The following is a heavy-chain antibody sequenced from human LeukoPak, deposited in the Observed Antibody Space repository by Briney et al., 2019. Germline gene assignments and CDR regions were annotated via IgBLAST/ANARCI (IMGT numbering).Heavy chain of an antibody. Sequence: SETLSLTCTVSGGSISSYYWSWIRQPAGKGLEWIGRIYTSGSTNYNPSLKSRVTMSVDTSKNQFSLKLSSVTAADTAVYHCARVGVLSIVVVSTSHYFYYMDVWGKGTTVTVSS. CDR1: GGSISSYY. CDR3: ARVGVLSIVVVSTSHYFYYMDV. CDR2: IYTSGST. V-gene: IGHV4-4*07. J-gene: IGHJ6*03. D-gene: IGHD3-22*01.